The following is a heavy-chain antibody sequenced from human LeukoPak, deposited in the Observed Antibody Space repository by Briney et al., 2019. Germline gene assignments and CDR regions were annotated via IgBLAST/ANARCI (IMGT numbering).Heavy chain of an antibody. CDR2: ITSGGST. CDR3: AKRLPVVGDRNRAFDY. D-gene: IGHD2-21*02. CDR1: GLTVSGKH. V-gene: IGHV3-53*01. J-gene: IGHJ4*02. Sequence: GGSLRLSCAASGLTVSGKHMSWVRQAPGKGLEWVSVITSGGSTYYADSVKGRFTISRDNSKNTLYLQMNSLRAEDTAVYYCAKRLPVVGDRNRAFDYWGQGTLVTVSS.